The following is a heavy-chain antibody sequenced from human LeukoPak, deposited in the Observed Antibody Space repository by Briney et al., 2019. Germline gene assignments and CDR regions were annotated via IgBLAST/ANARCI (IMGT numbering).Heavy chain of an antibody. Sequence: SETLSLTCTLSGGSLTTNTFYWGWIRQPPGKGLEWIGTVYYTGITHYNPSLKSRITISVDTSKNHFSLNLTSVTPADTAVYFCARHGILTDHSIRYWGQGLLVTVSS. J-gene: IGHJ4*02. V-gene: IGHV4-39*01. CDR1: GGSLTTNTFY. CDR3: ARHGILTDHSIRY. D-gene: IGHD3-9*01. CDR2: VYYTGIT.